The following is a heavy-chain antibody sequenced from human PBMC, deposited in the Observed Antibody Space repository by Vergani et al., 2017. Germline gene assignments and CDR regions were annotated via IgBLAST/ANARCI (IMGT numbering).Heavy chain of an antibody. V-gene: IGHV3-23*01. D-gene: IGHD3-3*01. CDR1: GFTFSSYA. J-gene: IGHJ6*03. CDR3: ARTIFGVVIIPYYYYMDV. Sequence: VQLLESGGGLVQPGGSLRLSCAASGFTFSSYAMSWVRQAPGMGLEWVSAISGSGGSTYYADSVKGRFTISRDNSKNTLYLQMNSLRAEDTAVYYCARTIFGVVIIPYYYYMDVWGKGTTVTVSS. CDR2: ISGSGGST.